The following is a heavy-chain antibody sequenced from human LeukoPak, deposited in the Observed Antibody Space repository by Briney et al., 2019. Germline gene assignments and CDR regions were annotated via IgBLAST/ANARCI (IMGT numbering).Heavy chain of an antibody. D-gene: IGHD3-22*01. Sequence: SVKVSCKASGGTFSSYAISWVRQAPGQGLEWMGGIIPIFGTTNYAQKFQDRVTITADESTSTAYLELSSLRSEDTAVYYCATSLPYGYYDSGGSNWFDPWGQGTLVTVSS. CDR3: ATSLPYGYYDSGGSNWFDP. CDR1: GGTFSSYA. J-gene: IGHJ5*02. V-gene: IGHV1-69*13. CDR2: IIPIFGTT.